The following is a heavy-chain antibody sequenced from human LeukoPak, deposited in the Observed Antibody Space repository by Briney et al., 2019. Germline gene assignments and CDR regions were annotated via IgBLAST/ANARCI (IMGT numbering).Heavy chain of an antibody. V-gene: IGHV1-58*02. CDR3: AAELDAEITGTTSFDY. CDR2: IVVGSGNT. J-gene: IGHJ4*02. CDR1: GFTFTSSA. Sequence: SVKVSCKASGFTFTSSAMQWVRQARGQRLEWIGWIVVGSGNTNYAQKFQERVTITRDMSTSTAYMVLSSLRSEDTAVYYCAAELDAEITGTTSFDYWGQGILVTVSS. D-gene: IGHD1-7*01.